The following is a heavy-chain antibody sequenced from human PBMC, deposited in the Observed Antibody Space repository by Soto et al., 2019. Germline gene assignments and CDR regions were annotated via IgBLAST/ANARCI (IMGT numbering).Heavy chain of an antibody. Sequence: QVQLQESGPGLVKPSETLSLTCTVSGGSISSYYWSWIRQPPGQGLEGIGYIYHSGSTNNNPPLKSRVTXXVXTXXNQFSLKLNAMTAADTDVYYCARQECGSGSTYFDYWGQGTLVTVSS. CDR2: IYHSGST. J-gene: IGHJ4*02. CDR1: GGSISSYY. CDR3: ARQECGSGSTYFDY. D-gene: IGHD3-10*01. V-gene: IGHV4-59*08.